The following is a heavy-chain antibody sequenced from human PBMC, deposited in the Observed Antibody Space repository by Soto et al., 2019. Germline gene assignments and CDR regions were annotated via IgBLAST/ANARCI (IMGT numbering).Heavy chain of an antibody. CDR3: ATGSFTSTGGRLGYNYNVLDV. CDR1: GHTFSSHS. D-gene: IGHD2-2*01. CDR2: IIPIFGPA. Sequence: SVNVSCKSSGHTFSSHSINWVRQAPGQGLEWMGGIIPIFGPANFAKKFQGRVTITADESTTTAYMELNSLRSEDTAVYYCATGSFTSTGGRLGYNYNVLDVWG. J-gene: IGHJ6*02. V-gene: IGHV1-69*13.